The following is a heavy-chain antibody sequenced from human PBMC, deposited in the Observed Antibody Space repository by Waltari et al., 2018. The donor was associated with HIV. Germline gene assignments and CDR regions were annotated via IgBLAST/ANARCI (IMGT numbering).Heavy chain of an antibody. CDR3: THRTAIKDDDAFDI. Sequence: EVQLVESGGDLVKPGGSLRLACAASGFTFINAWLSWVRQAPGKGLEWVGRIKHKVDGGTIEYAAPVKDRFIISRDDSKNTLYLQMNSLEIEDTAVYYCTHRTAIKDDDAFDIWGQGTMVSVSS. D-gene: IGHD2-21*02. CDR2: IKHKVDGGTI. V-gene: IGHV3-15*01. CDR1: GFTFINAW. J-gene: IGHJ3*02.